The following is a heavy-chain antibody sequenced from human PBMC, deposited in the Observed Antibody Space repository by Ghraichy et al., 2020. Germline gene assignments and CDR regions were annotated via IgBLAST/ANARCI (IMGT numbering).Heavy chain of an antibody. CDR3: ARGFYYYYDSSGWSPPSYYYYGMDV. CDR2: IYYSGST. V-gene: IGHV4-59*01. J-gene: IGHJ6*02. Sequence: ETLSLTCTVSGGSISSYYWSWIRQPPGKGLEWIGYIYYSGSTNYNPSLKSRVTISVDTSKNQFSLKLSSVTAADTAVYYCARGFYYYYDSSGWSPPSYYYYGMDVWGQGTTVTVSS. D-gene: IGHD3-22*01. CDR1: GGSISSYY.